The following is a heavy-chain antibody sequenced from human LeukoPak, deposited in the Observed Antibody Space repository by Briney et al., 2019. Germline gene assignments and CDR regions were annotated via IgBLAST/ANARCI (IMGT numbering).Heavy chain of an antibody. J-gene: IGHJ4*02. D-gene: IGHD3-22*01. CDR2: ISSSSSYI. CDR3: ARARDYYDSSGYYPDY. CDR1: GFTFSSYS. V-gene: IGHV3-21*01. Sequence: GGSLRLSCAASGFTFSSYSMNWVRQAPGKGLEWVSSISSSSSYIYYAGSVKGRFTISRDNAKNSLYLQMNSLRAEDTAVYYCARARDYYDSSGYYPDYWGQGTLVTVSS.